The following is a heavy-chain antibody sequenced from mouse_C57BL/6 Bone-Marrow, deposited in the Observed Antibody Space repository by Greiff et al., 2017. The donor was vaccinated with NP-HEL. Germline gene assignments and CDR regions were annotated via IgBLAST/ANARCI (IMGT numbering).Heavy chain of an antibody. CDR1: GFTFSSYA. Sequence: EVHLVESGGGLVKPGGSLKLSCAASGFTFSSYAMSWVRQTPEKRLEWVATISDGGSYTYYPDNVKGRFTISRDNAKNNLYLQMSHLKSEDTAMYYCARDDPYYAMDYWGQGTSVTVSS. CDR2: ISDGGSYT. V-gene: IGHV5-4*01. J-gene: IGHJ4*01. CDR3: ARDDPYYAMDY.